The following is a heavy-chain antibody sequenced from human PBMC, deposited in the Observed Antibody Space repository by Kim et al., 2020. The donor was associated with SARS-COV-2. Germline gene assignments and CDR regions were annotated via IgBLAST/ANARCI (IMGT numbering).Heavy chain of an antibody. CDR3: ARQAKRGIAARHFDY. CDR2: IYYSGST. J-gene: IGHJ4*02. V-gene: IGHV4-59*08. Sequence: SETLSLTCTVSGGSISSYYWSWIRQPPGKGLEWIGYIYYSGSTNYNPSLKSRVTISVDTSKNQFSLKLSSVTAADTAVYYCARQAKRGIAARHFDYWGQGTLVTVSS. CDR1: GGSISSYY. D-gene: IGHD6-6*01.